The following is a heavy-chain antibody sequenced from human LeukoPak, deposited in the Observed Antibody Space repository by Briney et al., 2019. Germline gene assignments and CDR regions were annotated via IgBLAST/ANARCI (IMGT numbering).Heavy chain of an antibody. CDR1: GFTLSSYA. CDR2: ISVSGGST. Sequence: GGSLRLSCAASGFTLSSYAMSWVRQAPGKGLELVSAISVSGGSTSYEDSVKDRFTISRDNAKNTLYLQMNSLRAEDTAVYYCAKYLLGPYFDYWGQGTLVTVSS. J-gene: IGHJ4*02. D-gene: IGHD3-3*02. V-gene: IGHV3-23*01. CDR3: AKYLLGPYFDY.